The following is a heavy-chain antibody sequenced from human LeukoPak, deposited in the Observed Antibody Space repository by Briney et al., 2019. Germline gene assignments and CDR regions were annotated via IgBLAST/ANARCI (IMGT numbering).Heavy chain of an antibody. D-gene: IGHD6-6*01. Sequence: GASVKVSCKASGGTFSSYAISWVRQAPGQGLEWMGGIIPIFGTANYAQKFQGRVTITADESTSTAYMELSSLRSEDTAVYYRARGVWGSSSVPYYYYYMDVWGKGTTVTVSS. V-gene: IGHV1-69*13. J-gene: IGHJ6*03. CDR1: GGTFSSYA. CDR3: ARGVWGSSSVPYYYYYMDV. CDR2: IIPIFGTA.